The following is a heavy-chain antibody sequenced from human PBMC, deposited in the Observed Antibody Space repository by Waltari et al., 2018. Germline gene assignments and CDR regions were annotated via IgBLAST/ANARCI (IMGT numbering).Heavy chain of an antibody. J-gene: IGHJ6*02. Sequence: VHLQESGPGLVRPAETLSLTCTVSGGPISHYYWNWIRQPPGKGLEWIGSIYYTGSSNYSPSLKSRLTLTVDMSANQFSLSLTSVTAADTAMYYCTRGGWKTTDYGMDVWGQGTTVVVSS. CDR3: TRGGWKTTDYGMDV. CDR2: IYYTGSS. V-gene: IGHV4-59*01. CDR1: GGPISHYY. D-gene: IGHD1-1*01.